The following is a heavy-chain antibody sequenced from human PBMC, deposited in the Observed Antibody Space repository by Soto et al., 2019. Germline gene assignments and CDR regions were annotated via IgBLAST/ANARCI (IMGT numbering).Heavy chain of an antibody. CDR1: GFTFSSYG. J-gene: IGHJ6*02. D-gene: IGHD6-19*01. V-gene: IGHV3-30*18. CDR3: AKHLLAVACYLHGMDV. CDR2: ISHDGSNK. Sequence: QVQLVESGGGVVQPGRSLRLSCAASGFTFSSYGMHWVREAPGNVLEWVAVISHDGSNKYLADSVKGRFTISRDNSQNTLYLQMIILRSEDTAVYYCAKHLLAVACYLHGMDVWGQGTTVTVSS.